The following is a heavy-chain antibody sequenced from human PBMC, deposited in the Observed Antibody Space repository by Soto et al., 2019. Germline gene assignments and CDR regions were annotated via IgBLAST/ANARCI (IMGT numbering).Heavy chain of an antibody. Sequence: SETLSLTCTVSGGSISRYYWTWIRQPPGKGLEWIGYIYHSGSTNYNPSLKSRVTISIDTSKNQFSLKLSSVTAADTAVYYCARLHYSSVTTFDYWGQGTLVTVSS. CDR2: IYHSGST. J-gene: IGHJ4*02. CDR3: ARLHYSSVTTFDY. V-gene: IGHV4-59*01. CDR1: GGSISRYY. D-gene: IGHD3-22*01.